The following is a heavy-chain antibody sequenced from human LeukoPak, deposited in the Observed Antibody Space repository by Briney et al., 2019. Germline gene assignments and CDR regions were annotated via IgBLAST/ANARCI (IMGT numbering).Heavy chain of an antibody. CDR2: MNANSGDT. Sequence: ASVKGSCKASGYIFPSYDINWVRQAAGQGLEWMGWMNANSGDTGYAQKFQGRVTMTRNTSISTAYMELSSLRSEDTAIYYCARGGTYLPFGYWGQGTLVIVSS. J-gene: IGHJ4*02. CDR1: GYIFPSYD. V-gene: IGHV1-8*01. D-gene: IGHD3-10*01. CDR3: ARGGTYLPFGY.